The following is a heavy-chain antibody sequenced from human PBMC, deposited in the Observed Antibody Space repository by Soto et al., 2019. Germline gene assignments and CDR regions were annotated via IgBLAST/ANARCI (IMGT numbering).Heavy chain of an antibody. J-gene: IGHJ3*02. V-gene: IGHV4-31*03. Sequence: QVQLQESGPGLVKPSQTLSLTCTVSGGSISSGGYYWSWIRQHPGKGLEWIGYIYYSGSTYYNPSLKSRVTISADTSKNQFTLKLSSVTAADTAVSYCARGAPYWNDKAFDIWGQGTMVTVSS. CDR2: IYYSGST. CDR3: ARGAPYWNDKAFDI. D-gene: IGHD1-1*01. CDR1: GGSISSGGYY.